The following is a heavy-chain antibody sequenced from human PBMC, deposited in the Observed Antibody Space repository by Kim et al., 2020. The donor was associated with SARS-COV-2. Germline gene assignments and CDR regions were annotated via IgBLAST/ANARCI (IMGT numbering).Heavy chain of an antibody. CDR2: IYYSGST. J-gene: IGHJ4*02. D-gene: IGHD3-22*01. V-gene: IGHV4-39*01. CDR1: GGSISSSSYY. CDR3: ARPNYYDSSGYYYDY. Sequence: SETLSLICTVSGGSISSSSYYWGWIRQPPGKGLEWIGSIYYSGSTYYNPSLKSRVTIAVDTSKNQFSLKLSSVTAADSAVYYCARPNYYDSSGYYYDYWGQGPLVTGSS.